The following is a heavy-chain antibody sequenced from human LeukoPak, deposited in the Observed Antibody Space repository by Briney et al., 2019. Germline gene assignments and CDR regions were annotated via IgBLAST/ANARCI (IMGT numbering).Heavy chain of an antibody. J-gene: IGHJ2*01. D-gene: IGHD6-19*01. CDR2: IYTSGST. CDR1: GGSISSYY. Sequence: SETLSLTCTVSGGSISSYYWSWIRQPAGKGLEWIGRIYTSGSTNYNPSLKGRVTMSVDTSKNQFSLKLSSVTAADTAVYYCARDAGKRVAVAVRGYFDLWGRGTLVTVSS. V-gene: IGHV4-4*07. CDR3: ARDAGKRVAVAVRGYFDL.